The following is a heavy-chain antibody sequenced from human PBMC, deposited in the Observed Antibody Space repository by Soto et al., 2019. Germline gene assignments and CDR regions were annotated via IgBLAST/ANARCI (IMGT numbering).Heavy chain of an antibody. V-gene: IGHV1-69*13. D-gene: IGHD3-10*01. Sequence: VKVSCKASGGTFSSYAISWVRQAPGQGLEWMGGIIPIFGTANYAQKFQGRVTITADESTSTAYMELSSLRSEDTAVYYCARDWVVRSLFDIWGQGTMVTVSS. J-gene: IGHJ3*02. CDR2: IIPIFGTA. CDR1: GGTFSSYA. CDR3: ARDWVVRSLFDI.